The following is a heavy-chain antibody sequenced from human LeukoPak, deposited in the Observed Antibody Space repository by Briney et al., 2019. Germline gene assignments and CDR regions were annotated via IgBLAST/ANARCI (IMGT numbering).Heavy chain of an antibody. V-gene: IGHV6-1*01. CDR2: TYYTSRWNN. J-gene: IGHJ4*02. Sequence: SQTLSLTCAISGDSVTNKNAAWNWIRQSPSRGLEWLGRTYYTSRWNNEYAESVKSRITISPDTSKNQFSLQINSVTPEDTAVYYCARGFFASGWASRGQGTPVTVSS. CDR1: GDSVTNKNAA. CDR3: ARGFFASGWAS. D-gene: IGHD6-19*01.